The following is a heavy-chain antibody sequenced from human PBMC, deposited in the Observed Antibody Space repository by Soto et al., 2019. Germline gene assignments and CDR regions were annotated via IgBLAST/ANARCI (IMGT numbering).Heavy chain of an antibody. CDR1: GDSISGYY. CDR2: IYYTGIT. D-gene: IGHD2-15*01. Sequence: VQLQESGPGLVRPLETLSLTCALSGDSISGYYWSWIRQSPGKGLEWIGFIYYTGITNYNPSLKSRVTISVDTSKNQFSLRLSSVTAADTAVYFCAKYRRTDAEGYSFHYWGQGALVTVSS. J-gene: IGHJ4*02. CDR3: AKYRRTDAEGYSFHY. V-gene: IGHV4-59*01.